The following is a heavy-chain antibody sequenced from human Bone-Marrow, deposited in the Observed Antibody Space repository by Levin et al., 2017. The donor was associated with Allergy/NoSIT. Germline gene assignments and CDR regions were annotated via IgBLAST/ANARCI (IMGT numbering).Heavy chain of an antibody. CDR1: GFTFSSYG. Sequence: LSLTCAASGFTFSSYGMHWVRQAPGKGLEWVTVISSDGSDKYYADSVRGRFTISRDNSKNTLYLQMNSLRVDDTAVYYCAKDLSWFGELPQHWGQGTLVTVSS. J-gene: IGHJ1*01. CDR3: AKDLSWFGELPQH. D-gene: IGHD3-10*01. V-gene: IGHV3-30*18. CDR2: ISSDGSDK.